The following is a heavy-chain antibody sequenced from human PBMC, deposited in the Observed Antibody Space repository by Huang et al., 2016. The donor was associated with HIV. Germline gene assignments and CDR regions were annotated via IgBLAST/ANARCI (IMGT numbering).Heavy chain of an antibody. CDR1: GYSFTGYY. Sequence: QVQLVQSGAEVKKPGASVKVSCPASGYSFTGYYMHWVRHAAGQGLEWMGWINTKSGGTNYAQKFQGRVTMTRDTSVNTACMEVTEWKSDNTAVYYGASAPPDVWGQGTTVTVSS. V-gene: IGHV1-2*02. CDR3: ASAPPDV. J-gene: IGHJ6*02. CDR2: INTKSGGT.